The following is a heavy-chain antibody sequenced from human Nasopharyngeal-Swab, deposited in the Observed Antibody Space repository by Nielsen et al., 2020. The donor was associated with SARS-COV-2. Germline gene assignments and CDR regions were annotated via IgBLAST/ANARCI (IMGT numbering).Heavy chain of an antibody. CDR2: INHSGST. Sequence: SETLSLTCAVYGGSFSGYYWSWIRQPPGKGLEWIGEINHSGSTNYNPSLKSRVTISVDTSKNQFSLKPSSVTAADTAVYYCARGRGSIAARHWYYGMDVWGQGTTVTVSS. CDR1: GGSFSGYY. J-gene: IGHJ6*02. CDR3: ARGRGSIAARHWYYGMDV. D-gene: IGHD6-6*01. V-gene: IGHV4-34*01.